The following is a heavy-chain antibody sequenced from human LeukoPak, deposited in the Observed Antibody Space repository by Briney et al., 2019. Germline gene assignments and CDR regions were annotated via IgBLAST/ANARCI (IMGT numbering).Heavy chain of an antibody. CDR3: AELGITMIGGV. Sequence: GGSLRLSCSASGFTFSSYNMNWVRQAPGKGLEWVSSISFSSSYIYYADSVKGRFTISRDNAKNSLYLQMNSLRAEDTAVYYCAELGITMIGGVWGKGTTVTISS. V-gene: IGHV3-21*01. J-gene: IGHJ6*04. CDR1: GFTFSSYN. CDR2: ISFSSSYI. D-gene: IGHD3-10*02.